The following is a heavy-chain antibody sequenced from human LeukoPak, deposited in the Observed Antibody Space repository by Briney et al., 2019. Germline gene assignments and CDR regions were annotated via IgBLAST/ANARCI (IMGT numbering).Heavy chain of an antibody. CDR3: ARDWNWRSSDAFDI. V-gene: IGHV1-46*01. J-gene: IGHJ3*02. Sequence: ASVKVSCKASGYTFTRYYLHWVRQAPGQGLEWVGIINPSGGATNYAQKFQGRATMTRDTSTSTVYMELSSLRSEDTAVYYCARDWNWRSSDAFDIWGQATMVTVSS. D-gene: IGHD1-1*01. CDR1: GYTFTRYY. CDR2: INPSGGAT.